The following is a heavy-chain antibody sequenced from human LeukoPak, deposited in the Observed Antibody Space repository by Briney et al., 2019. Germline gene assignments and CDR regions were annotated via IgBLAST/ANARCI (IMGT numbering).Heavy chain of an antibody. D-gene: IGHD1/OR15-1a*01. V-gene: IGHV3-9*01. J-gene: IGHJ6*02. Sequence: PGGSLRLSCAASGFTFDDYAMHWVRQAPGKGLEWVSGISWNSGSIGYADSVKGRFTISRDNAKNSLYLQMNSLRAEDTALYAKEHGVAYGMDVWGQGTTVTVSS. CDR3: EHGVAYGMDV. CDR1: GFTFDDYA. CDR2: ISWNSGSI.